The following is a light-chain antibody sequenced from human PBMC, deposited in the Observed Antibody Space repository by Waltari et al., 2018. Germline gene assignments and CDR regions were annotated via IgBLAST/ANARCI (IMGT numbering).Light chain of an antibody. J-gene: IGLJ3*02. V-gene: IGLV2-23*02. Sequence: QSALTQPASSPASPGQSCTISCSGCNSHVGYYNLVSWYQKHPGKAPKLIIYEVTNRPSGISDRFSGFKTGNTASLTISGLQAEDEADYYCCSYAGSWIWVFGGGTELTVL. CDR1: NSHVGYYNL. CDR2: EVT. CDR3: CSYAGSWIWV.